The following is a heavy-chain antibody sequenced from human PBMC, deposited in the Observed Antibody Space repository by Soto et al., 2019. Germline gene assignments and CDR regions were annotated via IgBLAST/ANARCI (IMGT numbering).Heavy chain of an antibody. V-gene: IGHV3-30-3*01. CDR1: VFTFSSYA. CDR2: ISYDGSNK. J-gene: IGHJ6*02. Sequence: PGGSLRLSCAASVFTFSSYAMHWVRQAPGKGLEWVAVISYDGSNKYYADSVKGRFTISRDNPKNTLYLQMNSLRAEDTAVYYCARDRPNWNIRDYYGMDVWGQGTTVTVSS. CDR3: ARDRPNWNIRDYYGMDV. D-gene: IGHD1-1*01.